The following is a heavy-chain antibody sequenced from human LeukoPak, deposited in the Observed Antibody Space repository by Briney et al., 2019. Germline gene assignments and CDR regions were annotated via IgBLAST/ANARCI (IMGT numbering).Heavy chain of an antibody. CDR2: ISSSGSTI. CDR3: AREGETTPAFDY. V-gene: IGHV3-48*03. Sequence: GGSLRLSCAASGFTFSSYEMNWVRQAPGKGLEWVSYISSSGSTIYYADSVKGRFTISRDNAKNSLYLQMNSLRAEDTAVYYCAREGETTPAFDYWGQGTLVTVSS. CDR1: GFTFSSYE. J-gene: IGHJ4*02. D-gene: IGHD1-7*01.